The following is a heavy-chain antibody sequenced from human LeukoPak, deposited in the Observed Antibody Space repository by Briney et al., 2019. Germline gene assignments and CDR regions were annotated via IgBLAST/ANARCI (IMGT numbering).Heavy chain of an antibody. CDR1: GYSFTNYW. J-gene: IGHJ5*02. Sequence: GESLKISCKGSGYSFTNYWIGWVRQMPGKGLEWMGILYPGDSDTRYSPSFQGQVTISADKSISTAFLQWTSLKASDTAIYYCARQRWSSTTTCYESHRWFDAWGQGTLVTVSS. CDR3: ARQRWSSTTTCYESHRWFDA. D-gene: IGHD2-2*01. V-gene: IGHV5-51*01. CDR2: LYPGDSDT.